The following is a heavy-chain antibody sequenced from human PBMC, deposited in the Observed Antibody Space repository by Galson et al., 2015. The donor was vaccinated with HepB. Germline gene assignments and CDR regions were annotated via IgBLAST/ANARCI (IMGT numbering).Heavy chain of an antibody. J-gene: IGHJ3*02. D-gene: IGHD3-16*01. Sequence: CAISGDSVSSNSAAWNWIRQSPSRGLEWLGRTYYRSKWYNDHAVSVKSRITINPDTSKNQFSLKLSSVTAADTAVYYCARVGGARASTGAFDIWGQGTMVTVSS. CDR2: TYYRSKWYN. CDR3: ARVGGARASTGAFDI. CDR1: GDSVSSNSAA. V-gene: IGHV6-1*01.